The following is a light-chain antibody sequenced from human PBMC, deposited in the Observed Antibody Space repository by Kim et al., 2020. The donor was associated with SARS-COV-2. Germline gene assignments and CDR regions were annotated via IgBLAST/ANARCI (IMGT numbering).Light chain of an antibody. J-gene: IGKJ1*01. CDR1: QSLLDSTGYDY. V-gene: IGKV2-28*01. CDR3: MQALQTPLT. CDR2: LGS. Sequence: SDSISCRSSQSLLDSTGYDYVDWYLQKPGQSPQLLMYLGSNRASGVPDRFSGRGSGTDFTLKISRVEAEDVGVYYCMQALQTPLTFGQGTKVDIK.